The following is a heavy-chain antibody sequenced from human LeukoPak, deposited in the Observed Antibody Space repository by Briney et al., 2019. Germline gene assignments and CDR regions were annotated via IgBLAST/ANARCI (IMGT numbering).Heavy chain of an antibody. CDR3: AHLRATDWYFFDY. Sequence: ESGPTLVNPTQTLTLTCTFSGCSLSSPGVGVGWIRQPPGRALEWLAHIYWHDTKYYSQSLKSRLTISKDTSKNQVVLTMTNMDPVDTGTYFCAHLRATDWYFFDYWGQGTLVTVSS. D-gene: IGHD3-9*01. J-gene: IGHJ4*02. CDR2: IYWHDTK. CDR1: GCSLSSPGVG. V-gene: IGHV2-5*01.